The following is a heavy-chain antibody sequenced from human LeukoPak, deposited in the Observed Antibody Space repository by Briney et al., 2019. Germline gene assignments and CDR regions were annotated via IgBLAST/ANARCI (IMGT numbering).Heavy chain of an antibody. CDR2: TSSSDDGK. Sequence: GGSLRLSCTVSGFSLSSYAMSWVRRAPGKGLEWVSATSSSDDGKYYADSVRGRFTISRDNSRNTMYLQMNSLRAEDAAVYYCAKAPVTSCRGAFCYPFDSWGQGTLVTVSS. D-gene: IGHD2-15*01. V-gene: IGHV3-23*01. CDR1: GFSLSSYA. CDR3: AKAPVTSCRGAFCYPFDS. J-gene: IGHJ4*02.